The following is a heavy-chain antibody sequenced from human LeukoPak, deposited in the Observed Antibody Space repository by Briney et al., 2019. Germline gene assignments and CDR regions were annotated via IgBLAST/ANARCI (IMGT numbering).Heavy chain of an antibody. CDR1: GGSINVFY. J-gene: IGHJ4*02. Sequence: SETLSLTCTVSGGSINVFYWSWIRQPAGKGLQWIGRISTSGNTDYNPSLKSRVTMSVDTSKNQFSLKLTSVTAADTAVYYCASDSFYDSGGYFYYWGQGTPVTVSS. V-gene: IGHV4-4*07. CDR2: ISTSGNT. D-gene: IGHD3-22*01. CDR3: ASDSFYDSGGYFYY.